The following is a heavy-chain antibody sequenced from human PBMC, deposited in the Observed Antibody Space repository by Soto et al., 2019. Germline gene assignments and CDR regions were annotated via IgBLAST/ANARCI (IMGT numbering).Heavy chain of an antibody. CDR1: GVTLSSNS. D-gene: IGHD4-17*01. J-gene: IGHJ6*02. Sequence: EVQLLESGGGLVQPGGSHGPSFAAAGVTLSSNSLTWVRQAPGKGLQWASAMRGSVVSTYYADSVKGRFTISRDNSKNTLYLQMNSLRAEDTAVYYCAKFMSTTVTYYYYYGMDVWGQGTTVTVSS. CDR2: MRGSVVST. CDR3: AKFMSTTVTYYYYYGMDV. V-gene: IGHV3-23*01.